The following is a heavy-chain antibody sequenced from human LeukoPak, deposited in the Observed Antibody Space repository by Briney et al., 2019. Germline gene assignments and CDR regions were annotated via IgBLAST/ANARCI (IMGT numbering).Heavy chain of an antibody. D-gene: IGHD2-15*01. V-gene: IGHV3-23*01. Sequence: GGSLRLSCAASGFTFSSYAMSWVRQAPGKGLEWVSAISGSGGSTYYADSVKGRFTISRDNSKNTLYLQMNSLRAEDTAVYYCAAPDCSGGSCYPGYYYYYYTDVWGKGTTVAVSS. CDR2: ISGSGGST. J-gene: IGHJ6*03. CDR3: AAPDCSGGSCYPGYYYYYYTDV. CDR1: GFTFSSYA.